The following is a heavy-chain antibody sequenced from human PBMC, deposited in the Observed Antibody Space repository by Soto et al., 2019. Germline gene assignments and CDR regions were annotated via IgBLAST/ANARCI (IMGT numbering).Heavy chain of an antibody. D-gene: IGHD2-2*01. J-gene: IGHJ6*02. CDR2: IDPSDSYT. Sequence: AESLKISCKGSGYIFTSYWIRWCLEMPVKGLEWMGRIDPSDSYTNYSPSFQGHVTISADKSISTAYLQWSSLKASDTAMYYCARTSVVPAAPSYYYYGMDVWGQGTTVTVSS. CDR3: ARTSVVPAAPSYYYYGMDV. V-gene: IGHV5-10-1*01. CDR1: GYIFTSYW.